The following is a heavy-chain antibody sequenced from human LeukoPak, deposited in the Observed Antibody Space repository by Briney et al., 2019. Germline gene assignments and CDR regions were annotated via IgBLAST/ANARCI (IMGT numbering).Heavy chain of an antibody. CDR3: AREGSYCVGGDCYSFDF. D-gene: IGHD2-21*02. J-gene: IGHJ4*02. CDR2: MHAGNGNT. CDR1: GYRFISNY. Sequence: ASVKVSCKASGYRFISNYIQWVRQAPGLGPEWMGWMHAGNGNTRYAEKSQGRVIMTRDTSINTAYMDLSSLRSDDTAVYYCAREGSYCVGGDCYSFDFWGQGTLVTVSS. V-gene: IGHV1-2*02.